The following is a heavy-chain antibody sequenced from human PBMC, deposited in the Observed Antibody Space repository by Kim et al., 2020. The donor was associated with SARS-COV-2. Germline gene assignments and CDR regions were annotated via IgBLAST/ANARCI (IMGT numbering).Heavy chain of an antibody. CDR2: IYYSGST. J-gene: IGHJ4*02. CDR1: GGSVSSGSYY. D-gene: IGHD3-9*01. Sequence: SETLSLTCTVSGGSVSSGSYYWSWIRQPPGKGLEWIGYIYYSGSTNYNPSLKSRVTTSVDTSKNQFSLKLSSVTAADTAVYYCAREWRVLTGYYNTYYFDSWGQGTLVTVSS. CDR3: AREWRVLTGYYNTYYFDS. V-gene: IGHV4-61*01.